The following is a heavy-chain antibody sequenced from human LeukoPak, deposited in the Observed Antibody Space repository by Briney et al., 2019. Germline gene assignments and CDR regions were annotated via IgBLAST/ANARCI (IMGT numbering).Heavy chain of an antibody. V-gene: IGHV3-48*03. J-gene: IGHJ4*02. D-gene: IGHD4-17*01. CDR3: ARAAGDYVRFDY. Sequence: GGSLRLSCAGSGFTFSSYEMNWGRQAPGKGVEWGSYIRGSGSNIYYADSVKVPFTISRHNAKNSLYLQMNSLRGEDTAIYYCARAAGDYVRFDYWGQGTLVTVSS. CDR2: IRGSGSNI. CDR1: GFTFSSYE.